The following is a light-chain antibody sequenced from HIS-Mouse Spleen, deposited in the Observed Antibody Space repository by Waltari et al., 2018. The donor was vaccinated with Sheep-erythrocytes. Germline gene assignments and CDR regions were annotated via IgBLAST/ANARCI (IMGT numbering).Light chain of an antibody. J-gene: IGLJ3*02. CDR2: EGS. CDR3: CSYAGSSTPWV. CDR1: SSDVGSYNL. Sequence: QSALTQPRSVSGSPGQSVTISCTGTSSDVGSYNLVSWYQQHPGKAPNLMIYEGSKRPSGVSNGFSGSKSGNTASLTISVLQAEDEADYYCCSYAGSSTPWVFGGGTKLTVL. V-gene: IGLV2-23*01.